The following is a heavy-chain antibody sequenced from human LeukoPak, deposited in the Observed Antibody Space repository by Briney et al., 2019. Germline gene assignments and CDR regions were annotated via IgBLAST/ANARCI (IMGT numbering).Heavy chain of an antibody. CDR2: IIPIFGTA. CDR3: ARDGGSSTIFGVVIPYFDY. Sequence: SVKVSCKASGGTFSSYAISWVRQAPGQGLEWMGGIIPIFGTANYAQKFQGRVTITTDESTSTAYMELSSLRSEDTAVYYCARDGGSSTIFGVVIPYFDYWGQGTLVTASS. J-gene: IGHJ4*02. D-gene: IGHD3-3*01. CDR1: GGTFSSYA. V-gene: IGHV1-69*05.